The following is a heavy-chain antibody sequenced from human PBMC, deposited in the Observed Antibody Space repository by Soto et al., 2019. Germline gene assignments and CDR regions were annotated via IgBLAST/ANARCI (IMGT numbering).Heavy chain of an antibody. J-gene: IGHJ4*02. V-gene: IGHV1-2*02. Sequence: ASVKVSCKASGYTFTGYYMHWVRQAPGQGLEWMGWINPNSGGTNYAQKFQGRVTMTRDTPISTAYMELSRLRSDDTAVYYCARGHYDYGTNDYWGQGTLVTVSS. CDR2: INPNSGGT. CDR1: GYTFTGYY. CDR3: ARGHYDYGTNDY. D-gene: IGHD3-3*01.